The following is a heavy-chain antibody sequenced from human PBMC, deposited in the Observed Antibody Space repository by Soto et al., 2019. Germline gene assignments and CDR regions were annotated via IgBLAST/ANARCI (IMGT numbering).Heavy chain of an antibody. CDR3: AREFTGDYDFWSGFENSNWFDP. CDR1: GYTFTSYY. D-gene: IGHD3-3*01. CDR2: INPSGGST. J-gene: IGHJ5*02. Sequence: GASVKVSCKASGYTFTSYYMHWVRQAPGQGHERMGIINPSGGSTSYAQKFQGRVTMTRDTSTSTVYMELSSLRSEDTAVYYCAREFTGDYDFWSGFENSNWFDPWGQGTLVTVSS. V-gene: IGHV1-46*01.